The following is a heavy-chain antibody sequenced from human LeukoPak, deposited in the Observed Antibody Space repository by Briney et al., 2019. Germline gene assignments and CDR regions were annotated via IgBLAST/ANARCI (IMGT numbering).Heavy chain of an antibody. Sequence: TSETLSLTCTVSGGSISSYYWSWIRQPPGKGLEWIGYIYYSGSTNYNPSLKSRVTISVDTSKNQFSLKLSSVTAADTAAYYCARIDYGPNYFDYWGQGTLVTVSS. CDR3: ARIDYGPNYFDY. V-gene: IGHV4-59*01. CDR1: GGSISSYY. CDR2: IYYSGST. D-gene: IGHD4-17*01. J-gene: IGHJ4*02.